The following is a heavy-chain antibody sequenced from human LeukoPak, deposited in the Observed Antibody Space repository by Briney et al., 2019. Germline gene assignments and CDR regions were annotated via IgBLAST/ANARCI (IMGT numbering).Heavy chain of an antibody. CDR3: ARGVVVGAII. Sequence: SETLSLTCTVSGGSISSSSYYWGWIRQPSGKGLEWIGSIYYSGSTYYNPSLKSRVTISVDTSKTQFSLKLSSVTAADTAVYYCARGVVVGAIIWGQGTLVTVSS. V-gene: IGHV4-39*07. D-gene: IGHD1-26*01. J-gene: IGHJ4*02. CDR2: IYYSGST. CDR1: GGSISSSSYY.